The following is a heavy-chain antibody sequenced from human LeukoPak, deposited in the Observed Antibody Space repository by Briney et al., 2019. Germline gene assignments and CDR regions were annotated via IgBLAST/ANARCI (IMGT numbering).Heavy chain of an antibody. V-gene: IGHV4-4*02. Sequence: SETLSLTCAVSGGSISSSNWWSWVRQPPGKGLEWIGEIYHSGSTNYNPSLKSRVTISVDKSKNQFSLKLSSVTAADTAVYYCARVRSYCSSTSCYGGAFDYWGQETLVTVSS. D-gene: IGHD2-2*01. CDR1: GGSISSSNW. CDR2: IYHSGST. CDR3: ARVRSYCSSTSCYGGAFDY. J-gene: IGHJ4*02.